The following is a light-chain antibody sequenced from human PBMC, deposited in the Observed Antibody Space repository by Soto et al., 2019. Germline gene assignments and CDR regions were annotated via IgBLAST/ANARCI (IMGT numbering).Light chain of an antibody. CDR1: SSDVGGYNY. CDR2: DVS. Sequence: QSALTKPASVSGSPGQSLTIFCTGTSSDVGGYNYVSWYQQHPGKAPKLMIYDVSNRPSGVSNRFSGSKSGNTASLTISGLQAEDEADYYCSSYTSSSTYVFGTGTKVTVL. J-gene: IGLJ1*01. V-gene: IGLV2-14*01. CDR3: SSYTSSSTYV.